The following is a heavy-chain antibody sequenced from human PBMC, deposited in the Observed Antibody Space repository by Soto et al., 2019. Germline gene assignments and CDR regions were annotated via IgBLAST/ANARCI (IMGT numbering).Heavy chain of an antibody. D-gene: IGHD4-17*01. V-gene: IGHV1-69*13. CDR1: GGTFSSYA. Sequence: ASVKVSCKASGGTFSSYAISWVRQAPGQGLEWMGGIIPIFGTANYAQKFQGRVTITADESTSTAYMELSSLRSEDTAVYYCAPDYGGNSRWFDPWGQGTLVTVSS. CDR3: APDYGGNSRWFDP. J-gene: IGHJ5*02. CDR2: IIPIFGTA.